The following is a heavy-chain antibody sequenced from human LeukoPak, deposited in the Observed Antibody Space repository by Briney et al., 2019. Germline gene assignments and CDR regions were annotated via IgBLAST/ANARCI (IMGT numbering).Heavy chain of an antibody. CDR2: IHYSGST. Sequence: SETLSLTCTVSGGSISSSSYYWGWIRQPPGKGLEWIASIHYSGSTYYNPSLKSRVTISVDTSKNQFSLKLSSVTAADTAVYYCARDKSSGFLNWFDPWGQGTLVTVSS. CDR1: GGSISSSSYY. J-gene: IGHJ5*02. CDR3: ARDKSSGFLNWFDP. V-gene: IGHV4-39*07. D-gene: IGHD3-22*01.